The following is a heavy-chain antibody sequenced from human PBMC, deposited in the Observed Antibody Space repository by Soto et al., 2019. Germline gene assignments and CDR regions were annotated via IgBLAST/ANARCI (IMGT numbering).Heavy chain of an antibody. Sequence: SETLSLTCAVSGGSISSSNWRSWVRQPPGKGLEWIGEIYHSGSTNYNPSLKSRVTISVDKSKNQFSLKLSSVTAADTAVYYCASLVGSRPIRAFQHWGQGTLVTVSS. CDR3: ASLVGSRPIRAFQH. CDR2: IYHSGST. J-gene: IGHJ1*01. D-gene: IGHD3-10*01. CDR1: GGSISSSNW. V-gene: IGHV4-4*02.